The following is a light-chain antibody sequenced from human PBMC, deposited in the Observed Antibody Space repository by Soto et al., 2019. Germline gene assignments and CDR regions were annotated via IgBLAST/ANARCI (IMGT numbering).Light chain of an antibody. CDR3: SSFTSNRIYV. Sequence: QSALTQPTSVSGSPGQSITISCTGNHNDIGTYGYVSWYQQHPGRAPRLLIYGVTTRPSGISDRFSASKSGLTASLTISGLQPEDEADYYCSSFTSNRIYVFGPGTKVTVL. V-gene: IGLV2-14*03. J-gene: IGLJ1*01. CDR1: HNDIGTYGY. CDR2: GVT.